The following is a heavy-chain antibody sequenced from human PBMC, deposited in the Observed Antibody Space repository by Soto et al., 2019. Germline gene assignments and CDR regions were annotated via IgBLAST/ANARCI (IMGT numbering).Heavy chain of an antibody. D-gene: IGHD4-4*01. CDR1: GFSFSTYS. Sequence: PGESLKISCKGSGFSFSTYSIGWVRQMPGKGLEWMGNIHSGDSNARYSPSFQGQVTISVDKSINTAYLQWSSLKASDTALYYCATWRYSHWCDYWGRGTLVTVSS. J-gene: IGHJ4*02. V-gene: IGHV5-51*01. CDR2: IHSGDSNA. CDR3: ATWRYSHWCDY.